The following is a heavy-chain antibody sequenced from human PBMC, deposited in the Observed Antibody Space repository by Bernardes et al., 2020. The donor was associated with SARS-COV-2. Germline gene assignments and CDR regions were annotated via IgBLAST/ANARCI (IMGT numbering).Heavy chain of an antibody. CDR1: GFTVRSNH. J-gene: IGHJ4*02. CDR2: IFSGGTT. CDR3: ARDRGLDGYSHFDY. V-gene: IGHV3-53*01. D-gene: IGHD4-4*01. Sequence: GGSLRLSCAASGFTVRSNHMNWVRQAPGTGLEWVSVIFSGGTTHYADSVRGRFTISRDNSKNMLYLLMNSLRAEDTAIYYCARDRGLDGYSHFDYWGQGTLVTVSS.